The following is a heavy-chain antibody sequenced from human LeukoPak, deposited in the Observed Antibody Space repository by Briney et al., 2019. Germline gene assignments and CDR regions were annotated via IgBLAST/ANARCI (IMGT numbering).Heavy chain of an antibody. CDR2: ISWNSGSI. Sequence: PGGSLRLSCAASGFTFDDYAMRWVRQAPGKGLEWVSGISWNSGSIGYADSVKGRFTISRDNAKNSLYLQMNSLRAEDTALYYCATLEYSSSSGGYWGQGTLVTVSS. CDR3: ATLEYSSSSGGY. V-gene: IGHV3-9*01. J-gene: IGHJ4*02. CDR1: GFTFDDYA. D-gene: IGHD6-6*01.